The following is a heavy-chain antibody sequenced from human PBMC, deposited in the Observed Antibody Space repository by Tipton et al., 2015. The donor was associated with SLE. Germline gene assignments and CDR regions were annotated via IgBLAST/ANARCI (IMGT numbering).Heavy chain of an antibody. CDR2: INPNSGGT. CDR1: GYTFTGYY. D-gene: IGHD3-3*01. Sequence: QVQLVQSGAEVKEPGASVKVSCKASGYTFTGYYMHWVRQAPGQGLEWMGWINPNSGGTNYAQKFQGRVTMTRDTSISTAYMELSRLRSDDTAVYYCARGGGGVFGVAHAFYYYYYYMDVWGKGTTVTVSS. V-gene: IGHV1-2*02. CDR3: ARGGGGVFGVAHAFYYYYYYMDV. J-gene: IGHJ6*03.